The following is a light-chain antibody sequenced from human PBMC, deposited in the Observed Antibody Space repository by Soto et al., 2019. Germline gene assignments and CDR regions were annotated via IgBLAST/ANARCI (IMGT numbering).Light chain of an antibody. CDR1: QSINNH. V-gene: IGKV3-11*01. J-gene: IGKJ4*01. CDR2: DTF. Sequence: EVVLTQSPATLSLSPGERADLSCRASQSINNHLAWYQQKPGQAPRLIIDDTFNRAAGIPARFSGSGSGTDFTLTISGLEPDDFANYYCQQRGNWPLTFGGGTKMEIK. CDR3: QQRGNWPLT.